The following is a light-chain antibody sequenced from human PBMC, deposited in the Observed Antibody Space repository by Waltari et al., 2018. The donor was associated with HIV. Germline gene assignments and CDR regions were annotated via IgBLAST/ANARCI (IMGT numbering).Light chain of an antibody. V-gene: IGLV2-8*01. Sequence: QPALNQPPSASGSPGQSVTIPCTGTSSDVGGYKYVPWYQQHPGKAPKLMIYEVSKRPSGVPDRFSGSKSGNTASLTVSGLQAEDEADYYCSSYAGSNNFGVFGGGTKVTVL. CDR2: EVS. J-gene: IGLJ2*01. CDR3: SSYAGSNNFGV. CDR1: SSDVGGYKY.